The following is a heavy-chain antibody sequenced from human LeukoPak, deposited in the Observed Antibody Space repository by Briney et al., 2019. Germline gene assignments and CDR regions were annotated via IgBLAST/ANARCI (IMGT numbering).Heavy chain of an antibody. CDR2: SSYDGTNK. J-gene: IGHJ4*02. Sequence: GGSLRLSCAASGFTFGLYGMHWVRQPPGKGLEGVAVSSYDGTNKYYADSVNGRFTISRDNSKNTLFLQMNNLRLEDTAVYYCAADYGDYVSPSDWGQGSLVIVSS. CDR1: GFTFGLYG. D-gene: IGHD4-17*01. CDR3: AADYGDYVSPSD. V-gene: IGHV3-30*19.